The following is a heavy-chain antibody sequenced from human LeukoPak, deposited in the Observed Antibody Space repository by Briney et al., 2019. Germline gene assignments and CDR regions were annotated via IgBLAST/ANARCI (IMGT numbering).Heavy chain of an antibody. Sequence: SQTLSLTCALSGASIASGSYHWDWIRQPAGSRPEYIRPISAGGRTTYNPSLNHRLTIPMDTSKNHVSLRLSSVTAADTAVYYCTRGGHDYGGSFDTWGQGILVTVSS. CDR2: ISAGGRT. V-gene: IGHV4-61*02. CDR3: TRGGHDYGGSFDT. D-gene: IGHD4-23*01. CDR1: GASIASGSYH. J-gene: IGHJ5*02.